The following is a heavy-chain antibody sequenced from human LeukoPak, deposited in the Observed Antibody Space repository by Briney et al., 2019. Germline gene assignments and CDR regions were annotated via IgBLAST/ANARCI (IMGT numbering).Heavy chain of an antibody. CDR2: ISYSGRT. J-gene: IGHJ5*02. CDR1: GGSLTSGGYY. D-gene: IGHD1-26*01. V-gene: IGHV4-31*03. Sequence: SETLSLTCTVSGGSLTSGGYYWTWIRQLPGKGLEWIGHISYSGRTDYNPSLKSRVSMSAETSNIQQFSLRLTSVTAADTAVYYRARGIDSGPQRGCWFDPWGQGALVTVSS. CDR3: ARGIDSGPQRGCWFDP.